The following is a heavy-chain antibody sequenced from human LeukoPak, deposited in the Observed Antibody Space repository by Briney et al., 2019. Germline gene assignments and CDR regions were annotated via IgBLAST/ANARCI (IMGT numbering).Heavy chain of an antibody. CDR1: GHSVSSNSAA. CDR3: AREVQSSSENYFDY. V-gene: IGHV6-1*01. CDR2: TYYRSKWHN. D-gene: IGHD6-25*01. Sequence: SQTLSLTCAICGHSVSSNSAAWKWIRQSPSRGLGWLRSTYYRSKWHNDYTVSVKSRRTTNPETSKNQISLQLNSVPPEDTAVYYCAREVQSSSENYFDYWGQGTLVTVSS. J-gene: IGHJ4*02.